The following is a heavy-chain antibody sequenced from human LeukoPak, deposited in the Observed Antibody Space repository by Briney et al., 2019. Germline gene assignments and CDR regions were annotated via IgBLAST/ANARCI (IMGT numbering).Heavy chain of an antibody. Sequence: ASVKVSCKASVYTFTGYDMHWVRQAPGQGLEWMGWINPNSGGTNYAQKFQGRVTMTRDTSISTAYMELSRLRSDDTAVYYCARGLKKSGAVIFGAFDIWGQGTMVTVSS. CDR1: VYTFTGYD. CDR2: INPNSGGT. CDR3: ARGLKKSGAVIFGAFDI. V-gene: IGHV1-2*02. D-gene: IGHD3-3*01. J-gene: IGHJ3*02.